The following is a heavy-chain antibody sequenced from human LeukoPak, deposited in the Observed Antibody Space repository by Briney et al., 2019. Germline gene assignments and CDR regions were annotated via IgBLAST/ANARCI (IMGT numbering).Heavy chain of an antibody. CDR2: IYTSGST. CDR3: ARTLRYFDWLFHDAFDI. D-gene: IGHD3-9*01. CDR1: GGSISSYY. V-gene: IGHV4-4*07. J-gene: IGHJ3*02. Sequence: SETLSLTCTVSGGSISSYYWSWIRQPAGKGLEWIGRIYTSGSTNYNPSLKSRVTMSVDTSKNQFSLKLSSVTAADTAVYYCARTLRYFDWLFHDAFDIWGQGTMVTVSS.